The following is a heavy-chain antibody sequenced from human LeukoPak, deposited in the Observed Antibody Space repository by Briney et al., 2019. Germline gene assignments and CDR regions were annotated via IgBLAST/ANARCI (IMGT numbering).Heavy chain of an antibody. CDR1: GVSISSSNSY. V-gene: IGHV4-39*07. CDR3: ARGGSSGYFPYYFDY. CDR2: IYYSGNT. D-gene: IGHD3-22*01. J-gene: IGHJ4*02. Sequence: SETLSLTCTVSGVSISSSNSYWGWIRQPPGKGLEWIGSIYYSGNTYYNASLKSRVTISIDTSKNQFSLKLSSVTAADTAVYYCARGGSSGYFPYYFDYWGQGTLVTVSS.